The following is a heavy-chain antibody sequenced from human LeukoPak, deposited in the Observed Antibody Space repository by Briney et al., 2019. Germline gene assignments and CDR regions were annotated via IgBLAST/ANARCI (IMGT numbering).Heavy chain of an antibody. CDR3: ARSVRGNLDY. CDR2: ISAYNGNT. D-gene: IGHD3-22*01. J-gene: IGHJ4*02. Sequence: ASVKVSCKASRYTFTRYGISWVRQAPGQGLEWMGWISAYNGNTNSAQKLQGRVTMTTDTSTSTAYMELRSLRSDDTAVYYCARSVRGNLDYWGEGTLVTVSS. CDR1: RYTFTRYG. V-gene: IGHV1-18*01.